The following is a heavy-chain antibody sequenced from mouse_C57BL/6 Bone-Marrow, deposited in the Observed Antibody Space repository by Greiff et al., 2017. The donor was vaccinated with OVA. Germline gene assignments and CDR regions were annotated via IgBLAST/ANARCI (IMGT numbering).Heavy chain of an antibody. D-gene: IGHD1-1*01. Sequence: EVQLQQSGPELVKPGASVKISCKASGYTFTDYYLNWVKQSHGKSLEWIGDINPNNGGTSYNQKFKGKATLTVDKSSSTAYMELRSLTSEDSAVYYCARSQNLLPPMDDWGQGTAVTVSS. V-gene: IGHV1-26*01. CDR2: INPNNGGT. CDR1: GYTFTDYY. J-gene: IGHJ4*01. CDR3: ARSQNLLPPMDD.